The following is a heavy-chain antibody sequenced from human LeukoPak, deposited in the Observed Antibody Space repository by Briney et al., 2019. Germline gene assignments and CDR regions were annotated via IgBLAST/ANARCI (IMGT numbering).Heavy chain of an antibody. CDR2: MNPNSGNT. CDR1: GYTFTSYD. J-gene: IGHJ5*02. V-gene: IGHV1-8*02. CDR3: ARASRIAARPNRRGAYNWFDP. D-gene: IGHD6-6*01. Sequence: ASVKVSCKASGYTFTSYDINWVRQATGQGLEWMGWMNPNSGNTGYAQKFQGRVTMTRNTSISTAYMELSSLRSEDTAVYYCARASRIAARPNRRGAYNWFDPWGQGTLVTVSS.